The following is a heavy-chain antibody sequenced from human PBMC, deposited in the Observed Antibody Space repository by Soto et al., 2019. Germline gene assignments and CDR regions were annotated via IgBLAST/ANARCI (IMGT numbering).Heavy chain of an antibody. D-gene: IGHD3-22*01. J-gene: IGHJ4*02. CDR2: IIPLFAAP. Sequence: QVQLVQSGAEVKKPGSSVKVSCKASGDSFSSSAITWVRQAPGQGLEWMGGIIPLFAAPHYAHRFPDRVTITADESTSTAYMELSSLRSEDTAVYYCAILTTSGYYPPFDDWGQGTLVTVSS. CDR3: AILTTSGYYPPFDD. V-gene: IGHV1-69*01. CDR1: GDSFSSSA.